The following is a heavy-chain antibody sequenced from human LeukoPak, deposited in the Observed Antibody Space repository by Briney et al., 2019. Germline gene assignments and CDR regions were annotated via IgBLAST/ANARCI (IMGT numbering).Heavy chain of an antibody. CDR1: GFTFSSYA. J-gene: IGHJ4*02. CDR2: ISYDGSNK. D-gene: IGHD4-17*01. CDR3: ARAHDYGDPDDY. Sequence: GRSLRLSCAASGFTFSSYAMHWVRQAPGKGLEWVAVISYDGSNKYYADSVKGRVTISRDNSKDTLYLQMNSLRAEDTAVYYCARAHDYGDPDDYWGQGTLVTVSS. V-gene: IGHV3-30-3*01.